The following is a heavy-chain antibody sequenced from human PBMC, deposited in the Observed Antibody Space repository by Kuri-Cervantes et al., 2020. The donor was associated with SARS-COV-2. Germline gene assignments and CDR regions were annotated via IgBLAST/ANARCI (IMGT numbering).Heavy chain of an antibody. CDR3: AKDKDGGAVACY. V-gene: IGHV3-23*01. D-gene: IGHD6-19*01. Sequence: GESLKISCAASGFTFSSYAMSWVRQAPGKGLEWVSAISGSGGSTYYADSVKGRFTISRDNSKNTLYLQMNSLRTEDTAVYYCAKDKDGGAVACYWGQGPLVTVSS. J-gene: IGHJ4*02. CDR2: ISGSGGST. CDR1: GFTFSSYA.